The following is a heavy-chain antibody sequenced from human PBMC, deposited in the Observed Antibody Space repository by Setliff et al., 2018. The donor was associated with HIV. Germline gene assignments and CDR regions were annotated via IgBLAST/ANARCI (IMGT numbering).Heavy chain of an antibody. CDR1: GFSISSRYY. CDR2: INHSGRT. D-gene: IGHD6-13*01. Sequence: PSETLSLTCAVSGFSISSRYYWSWIRQSPGKGLEWIGEINHSGRTKYSPSLRSRVTISVDTSKNQFSLKLSSVTAADTAVYYCAREGPRYSTRIDYWGQGTLVTVSS. V-gene: IGHV4-38-2*02. CDR3: AREGPRYSTRIDY. J-gene: IGHJ4*02.